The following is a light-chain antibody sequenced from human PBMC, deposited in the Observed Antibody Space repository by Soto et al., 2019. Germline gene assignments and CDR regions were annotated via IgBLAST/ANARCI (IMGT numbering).Light chain of an antibody. J-gene: IGKJ3*01. V-gene: IGKV1-13*02. CDR3: QQFNSYPLT. CDR1: QGISSA. CDR2: DAS. Sequence: AIQLTQSPSSLSASVGDRVTITCRASQGISSALAWYQQKPGKAPKLLIYDASSLESGVPSRFSGSASGTDFTLSISSLQREDFATYYCQQFNSYPLTFGPGTKVDIK.